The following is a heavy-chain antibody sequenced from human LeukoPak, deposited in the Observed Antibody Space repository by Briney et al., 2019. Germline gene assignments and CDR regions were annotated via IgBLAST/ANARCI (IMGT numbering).Heavy chain of an antibody. V-gene: IGHV3-21*01. J-gene: IGHJ4*02. Sequence: GGSLRLSCAASGFTFSSYSMNWVRQAQGKGLEWVSSISSSSSYIYYAHSVKRRFTISRDNAKNSLYLQMNSLRAEDTAVYYCARGGPYCSSTSCYYLGPIDYWGQGTLVTVSS. CDR3: ARGGPYCSSTSCYYLGPIDY. D-gene: IGHD2-2*01. CDR2: ISSSSSYI. CDR1: GFTFSSYS.